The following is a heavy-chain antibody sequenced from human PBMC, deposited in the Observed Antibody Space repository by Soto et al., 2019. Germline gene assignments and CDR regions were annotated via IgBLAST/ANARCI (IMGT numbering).Heavy chain of an antibody. V-gene: IGHV4-59*08. CDR3: EGQRGYCSGGSFYAEY. CDR1: DGSISSYY. D-gene: IGHD2-15*01. CDR2: SYYSGST. J-gene: IGHJ4*02. Sequence: SETLFLTCTCSDGSISSYYWCWIRQPPGKGLGWSGNSYYSGSTNYNPSLKSRVTISVDTSKNQFSLKLSSVTAADTAVYYCEGQRGYCSGGSFYAEYWGQGTRVTVS.